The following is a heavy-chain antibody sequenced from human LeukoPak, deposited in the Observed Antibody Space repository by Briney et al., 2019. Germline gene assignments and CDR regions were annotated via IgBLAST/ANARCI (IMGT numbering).Heavy chain of an antibody. Sequence: SETLSLTCSVSGYSVKDGYYWGWIRQSPGKGLEWIGSIFYTGTTYYSSSLRSRVTLSRDSSKNQFSVKLTSLTAADTAVYYCASSAYFYDSVGYLYYWGQGTLVTVSS. CDR1: GYSVKDGYY. D-gene: IGHD3-22*01. V-gene: IGHV4-38-2*02. CDR3: ASSAYFYDSVGYLYY. J-gene: IGHJ4*02. CDR2: IFYTGTT.